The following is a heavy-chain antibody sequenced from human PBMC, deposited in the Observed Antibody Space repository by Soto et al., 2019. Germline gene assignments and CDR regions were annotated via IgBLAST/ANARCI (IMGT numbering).Heavy chain of an antibody. V-gene: IGHV3-33*01. CDR1: GFIFSGYG. Sequence: QVQLVESGGGVVHPGTSLRLSCAESGFIFSGYGMHWVRQAPGKGLAWVAVTRYDGSTKYYGDSVKGRFIISRDNSKNTLYLQMNTLSDEDTAVYFCARDGVGATVFVCYFDYWRQGTMVTVSS. CDR3: ARDGVGATVFVCYFDY. D-gene: IGHD1-26*01. CDR2: TRYDGSTK. J-gene: IGHJ4*02.